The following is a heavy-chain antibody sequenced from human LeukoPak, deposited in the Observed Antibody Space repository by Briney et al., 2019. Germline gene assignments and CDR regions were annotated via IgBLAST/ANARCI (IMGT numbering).Heavy chain of an antibody. J-gene: IGHJ4*02. CDR3: AKGSGGSCHSATDY. D-gene: IGHD2-15*01. CDR1: RFSFSSYA. Sequence: GGSLRLSCAASRFSFSSYALNWVRPAPRKGLEWVSGICGSSSRAHSIDSVKGRFTISRDNSKNTLYLQMDGLRAEDTAIYYCAKGSGGSCHSATDYWGQGTLVTVSS. CDR2: ICGSSSRA. V-gene: IGHV3-23*01.